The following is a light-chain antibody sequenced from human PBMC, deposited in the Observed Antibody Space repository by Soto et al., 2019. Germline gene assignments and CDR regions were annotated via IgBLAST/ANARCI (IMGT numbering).Light chain of an antibody. CDR1: SSDVGSYNL. CDR2: EGS. J-gene: IGLJ1*01. CDR3: SSYAGSLYV. Sequence: SALTQPASVSGSPGQSITISCTGTSSDVGSYNLVSWYQQHPGKAPKLMIYEGSKRPSGVSNRFSGSKSGNTASLTISGLQAEDEADYYCSSYAGSLYVFGTGTKVTVL. V-gene: IGLV2-23*01.